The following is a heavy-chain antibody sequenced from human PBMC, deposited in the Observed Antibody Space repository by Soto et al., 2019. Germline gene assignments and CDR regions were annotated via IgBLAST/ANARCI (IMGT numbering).Heavy chain of an antibody. CDR1: GVTISYGGYS. V-gene: IGHV4-30-2*06. J-gene: IGHJ4*02. Sequence: SETLSLTCSVSGVTISYGGYSWSWIRQSPGKGLEWLGYISHVETTYYNPSFQSRLSLSIDRTRNQFSLSLSSMTAADKAVYYCERGGGYDYFDFWGQGIQVTVSS. CDR3: ERGGGYDYFDF. D-gene: IGHD5-18*01. CDR2: ISHVETT.